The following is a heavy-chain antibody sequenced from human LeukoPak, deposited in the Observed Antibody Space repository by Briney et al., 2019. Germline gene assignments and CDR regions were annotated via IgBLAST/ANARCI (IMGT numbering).Heavy chain of an antibody. Sequence: GASVKVSCKASGGTFSSYAISWVRQAPGQGLEWMGRIIPILGIANYAQKFQGRVTITADKSTSTAYMELSSLRSEDTAVYYCVTTARIAAPEGFDYWGQGTLVTVSS. CDR3: VTTARIAAPEGFDY. CDR2: IIPILGIA. CDR1: GGTFSSYA. V-gene: IGHV1-69*04. D-gene: IGHD6-13*01. J-gene: IGHJ4*02.